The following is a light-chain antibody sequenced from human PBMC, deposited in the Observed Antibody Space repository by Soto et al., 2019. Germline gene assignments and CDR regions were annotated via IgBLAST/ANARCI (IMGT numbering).Light chain of an antibody. CDR3: QSYDISLHNYV. CDR1: SGDIGSYNR. Sequence: QSALTQPASVSGSPGQSITISCTGTSGDIGSYNRVSWYQQHPGKAPKLIIYEVTDRPSGVSNRFSGSKSGTPASLAITRLQAEDEADYYCQSYDISLHNYVFGTGTKVTVL. CDR2: EVT. J-gene: IGLJ1*01. V-gene: IGLV2-14*01.